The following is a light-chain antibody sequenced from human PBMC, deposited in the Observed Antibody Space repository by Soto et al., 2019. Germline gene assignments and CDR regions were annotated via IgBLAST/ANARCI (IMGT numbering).Light chain of an antibody. Sequence: QSALTQPASVSGSPGQSITISCTGTPSDVGGYNYVSWYQQHPGKAPKLMIYDVSNRPSGVSNRFSGSKSGNTASLTISGLQAEDEADYYCSSYTRSSTVVFGGGTKLTVL. J-gene: IGLJ2*01. CDR1: PSDVGGYNY. CDR2: DVS. V-gene: IGLV2-14*03. CDR3: SSYTRSSTVV.